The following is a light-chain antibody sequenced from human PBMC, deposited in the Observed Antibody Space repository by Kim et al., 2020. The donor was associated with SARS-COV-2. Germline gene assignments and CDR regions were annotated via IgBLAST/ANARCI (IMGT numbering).Light chain of an antibody. V-gene: IGKV4-1*01. Sequence: DIVMTQSPDSLTVSLGERATINCRSSQDIFYTSSNRNYLAWYQQKPGQPPKLLIYWASTRQSGVPDRFTGSGSGTDFTLTISSLQAEDVAVYYCQQFYNTLLTLGGGTKVDIK. CDR1: QDIFYTSSNRNY. CDR3: QQFYNTLLT. J-gene: IGKJ4*01. CDR2: WAS.